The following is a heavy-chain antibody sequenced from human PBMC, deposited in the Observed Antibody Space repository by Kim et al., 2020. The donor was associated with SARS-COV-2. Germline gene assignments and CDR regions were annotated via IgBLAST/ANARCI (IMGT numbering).Heavy chain of an antibody. CDR2: ISSSSSTI. CDR1: GFTFSSYS. CDR3: ARDHDDFWSGYYLPTYYYYGMDV. J-gene: IGHJ6*02. Sequence: GGSLRLSCAASGFTFSSYSMNWVRQAPGKGLEWVSYISSSSSTIYYADSVKGRFTISRDNAKNSLYLQMNSLRDEDTAVYYCARDHDDFWSGYYLPTYYYYGMDVWGQGTTVTVSS. D-gene: IGHD3-3*01. V-gene: IGHV3-48*02.